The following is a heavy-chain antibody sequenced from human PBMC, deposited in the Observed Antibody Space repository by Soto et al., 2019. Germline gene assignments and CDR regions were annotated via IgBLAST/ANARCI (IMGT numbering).Heavy chain of an antibody. Sequence: QVQLVESGGGVVQPGRSLRLSCAASGFTFSSHGMHWVRQAPGKGLEWVAGISYDGSKQYYADSVKGRFTISRDNSKNTLYLQMDSLRAEDTAVYYCAKDIGGYDFWGGFYTDYWGQGTLVTVSS. V-gene: IGHV3-30*18. D-gene: IGHD3-3*01. J-gene: IGHJ4*02. CDR2: ISYDGSKQ. CDR3: AKDIGGYDFWGGFYTDY. CDR1: GFTFSSHG.